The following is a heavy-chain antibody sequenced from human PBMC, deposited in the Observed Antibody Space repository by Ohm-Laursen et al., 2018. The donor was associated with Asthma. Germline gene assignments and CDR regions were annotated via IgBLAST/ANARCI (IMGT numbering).Heavy chain of an antibody. CDR2: MNPNSGNT. J-gene: IGHJ5*02. Sequence: SVKVSCKASGYTFTSYDINWVRQATGQGIEWMGWMNPNSGNTGYAQKFQGRVTMTRNTSISTAYMELSSLRSEDTAVYYCARWGIYSGSPRWFDPWGQGTLVTVSS. CDR3: ARWGIYSGSPRWFDP. D-gene: IGHD1-26*01. V-gene: IGHV1-8*01. CDR1: GYTFTSYD.